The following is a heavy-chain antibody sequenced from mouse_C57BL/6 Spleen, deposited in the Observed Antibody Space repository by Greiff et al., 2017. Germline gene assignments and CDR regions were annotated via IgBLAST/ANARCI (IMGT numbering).Heavy chain of an antibody. Sequence: VQLVESGPELVKPGASVKISCKASGYAFSSSWMNWVKQRPGKGLEWIGRIYPGDGDTNYNGKFKGKATLTADKSSSTAYMQLSSLTSEDSAVYFCARSYYGRSYGYFDYWGQGTTLTVSS. D-gene: IGHD1-1*01. CDR1: GYAFSSSW. V-gene: IGHV1-82*01. J-gene: IGHJ2*01. CDR2: IYPGDGDT. CDR3: ARSYYGRSYGYFDY.